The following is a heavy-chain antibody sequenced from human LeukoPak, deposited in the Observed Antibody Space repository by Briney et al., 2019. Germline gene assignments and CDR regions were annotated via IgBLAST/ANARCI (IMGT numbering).Heavy chain of an antibody. J-gene: IGHJ4*02. CDR2: IKQDGSEK. CDR3: ATTDPNNSNRDY. CDR1: GFTFSSYW. Sequence: GGSLRLSCAASGFTFSSYWMSWVRQAPGKGLEWVANIKQDGSEKYYVDSVKGRFAISRDNAKNSLYLQMNSLRDEDTAVYYCATTDPNNSNRDYWGQGTLVTVSS. V-gene: IGHV3-7*01. D-gene: IGHD6-13*01.